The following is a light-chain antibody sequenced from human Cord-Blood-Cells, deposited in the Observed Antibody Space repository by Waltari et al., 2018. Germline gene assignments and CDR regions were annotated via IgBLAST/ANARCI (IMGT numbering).Light chain of an antibody. CDR3: AEWDDRLSGRV. Sequence: QSVLPLPPSASGIPGQRATVSCSGSTSDLGSNSVYLYQQLPGTAPKLLIYRNTQRPYGVPDRFSGSKAGTSASRAISGLRSEDEADYYCAEWDDRLSGRVFGGGTKLTVL. CDR2: RNT. CDR1: TSDLGSNS. J-gene: IGLJ3*02. V-gene: IGLV1-47*01.